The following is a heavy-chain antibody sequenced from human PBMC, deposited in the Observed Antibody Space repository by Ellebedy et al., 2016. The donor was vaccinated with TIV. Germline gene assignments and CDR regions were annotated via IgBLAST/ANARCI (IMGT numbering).Heavy chain of an antibody. CDR3: ARTYGDYISGYYYYYGFDV. Sequence: GESLKISXEGSGYTFTSYWISWVRQVPGKGLEWMGRIDPSDSYINYSPSFQGRVTFSADKSINTAYLQWRSLKASDTAIYYCARTYGDYISGYYYYYGFDVWGQGTTVTVSS. CDR1: GYTFTSYW. D-gene: IGHD4-17*01. V-gene: IGHV5-10-1*01. CDR2: IDPSDSYI. J-gene: IGHJ6*02.